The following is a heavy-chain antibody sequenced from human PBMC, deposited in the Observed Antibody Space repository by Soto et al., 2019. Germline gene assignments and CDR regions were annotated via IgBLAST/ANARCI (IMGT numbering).Heavy chain of an antibody. J-gene: IGHJ4*02. CDR1: GFTVYNNY. V-gene: IGHV3-53*02. CDR2: LFGDGST. CDR3: ARGWQWAVD. Sequence: EVQLVETGGGLIQPGESLRLSCVVSGFTVYNNYMSWVRQAPGKGLEWVSVLFGDGSTFYADSVKGRFIISRDNPKNTVYLQMSSLRVDDTAVYFCARGWQWAVDWGRGALVTVSS. D-gene: IGHD6-19*01.